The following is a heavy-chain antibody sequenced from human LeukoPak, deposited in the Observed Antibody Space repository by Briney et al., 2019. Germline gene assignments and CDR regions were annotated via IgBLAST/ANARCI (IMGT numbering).Heavy chain of an antibody. CDR2: ISGSGGST. CDR3: VIDWSCFYGVCRGDFDY. CDR1: GFVFSSYA. Sequence: QPERSPRLSCATSGFVFSSYAMHWVRQAPGKGLEWVSTISGSGGSTYYADSVKGRFTISRDNSKNTVYLQMNSLRAEDTAVYYCVIDWSCFYGVCRGDFDYWGQGTLATVSS. V-gene: IGHV3-23*01. J-gene: IGHJ4*02. D-gene: IGHD2-8*01.